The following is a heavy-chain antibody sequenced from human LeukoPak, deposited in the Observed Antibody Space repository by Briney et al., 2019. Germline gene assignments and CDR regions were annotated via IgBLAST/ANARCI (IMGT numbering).Heavy chain of an antibody. Sequence: ASVKVSCKASGYTFISYSMHWVRQAPGQGLEWMGIIDPSGGSTSYAQKFQGRVTMTRDMSTSTVYMELSSLRPEDTALYYCARLARYSSSPISPLYYYYYMDVWGKGTTVTVSS. CDR3: ARLARYSSSPISPLYYYYYMDV. CDR2: IDPSGGST. V-gene: IGHV1-46*01. CDR1: GYTFISYS. J-gene: IGHJ6*03. D-gene: IGHD6-6*01.